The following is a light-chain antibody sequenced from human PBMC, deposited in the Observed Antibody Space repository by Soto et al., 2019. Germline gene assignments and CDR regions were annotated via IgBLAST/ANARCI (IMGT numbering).Light chain of an antibody. CDR2: TAS. CDR3: LQYYNYGT. Sequence: AIQMTQSPSSLSASVGDRVTITCRASQGIGNDLGWYQQKVGKAPKLLIHTASTLQSGVPSRFSGSGSGTDFTLTISSLQPEDFATYYCLQYYNYGTLGQGTKVDIK. V-gene: IGKV1-6*01. J-gene: IGKJ1*01. CDR1: QGIGND.